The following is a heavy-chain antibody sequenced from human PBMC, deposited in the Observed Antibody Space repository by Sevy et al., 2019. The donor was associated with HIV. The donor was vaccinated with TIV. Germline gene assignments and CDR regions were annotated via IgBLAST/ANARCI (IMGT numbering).Heavy chain of an antibody. Sequence: GGSLRLSCAASGFTFSTYAMTWVRQAPGKGLEWVSVMSGSGGDTYYADSVKGRFTISRDNSNNTLYLQMNSLRAEDTAVYYCAKDRVSGTYYTGDFYYWGQGTLVTVSS. V-gene: IGHV3-23*01. D-gene: IGHD3-10*01. CDR2: MSGSGGDT. J-gene: IGHJ4*02. CDR1: GFTFSTYA. CDR3: AKDRVSGTYYTGDFYY.